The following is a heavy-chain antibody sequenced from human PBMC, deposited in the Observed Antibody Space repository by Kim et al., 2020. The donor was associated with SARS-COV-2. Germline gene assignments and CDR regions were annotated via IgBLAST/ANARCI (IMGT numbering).Heavy chain of an antibody. CDR1: GGSISSGGYY. V-gene: IGHV4-31*03. CDR3: ASQPRAEILTGYYTFDY. D-gene: IGHD3-9*01. J-gene: IGHJ4*02. Sequence: SETLSLTCTVSGGSISSGGYYWSWIRQHPGKGLEWIGYIYYSGSTYYNPSLKSRVTISVDTSKNQFSLKLSSVTAADTAVYYCASQPRAEILTGYYTFDYWGQGTLVTVSS. CDR2: IYYSGST.